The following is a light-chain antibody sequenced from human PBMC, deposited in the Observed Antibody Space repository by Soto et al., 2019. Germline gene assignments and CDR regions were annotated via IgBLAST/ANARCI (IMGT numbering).Light chain of an antibody. CDR1: SRDVGADNY. CDR2: DVS. J-gene: IGLJ1*01. Sequence: QSALSQPASVSGSRGQSIPISCTGNSRDVGADNYVSWYLQYPGKAPKLVIFDVSFRPSGVSNRFSGSKSGNTASLTISGLQAEDEDDHYCKSFKAIDIPVFAIGKKVT. V-gene: IGLV2-14*01. CDR3: KSFKAIDIPV.